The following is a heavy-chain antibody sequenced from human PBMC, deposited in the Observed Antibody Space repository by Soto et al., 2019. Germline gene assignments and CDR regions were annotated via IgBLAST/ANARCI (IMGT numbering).Heavy chain of an antibody. D-gene: IGHD1-1*01. V-gene: IGHV1-18*01. J-gene: IGHJ4*02. Sequence: QVHLVQSGAEVKKPGASVKVSCQASGYAFTTYGITWVRQAPGQGLEWMGWISAHNGNTNYAQKLQGRVTVTRDTSTRTAYMELRSLRSDGTAVYYCARGRYGDYWGQGALVTVSS. CDR1: GYAFTTYG. CDR3: ARGRYGDY. CDR2: ISAHNGNT.